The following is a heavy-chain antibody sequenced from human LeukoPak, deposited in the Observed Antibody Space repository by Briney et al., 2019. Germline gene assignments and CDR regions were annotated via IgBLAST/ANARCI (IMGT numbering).Heavy chain of an antibody. CDR1: GFTFSSYG. J-gene: IGHJ6*03. Sequence: PGGSLRLSCAASGFTFSSYGMHWVRQAPGKGLEWVAFIRYDGSNKYYADSVKGRFTISRDNSKNTLYLQMNSLRAEDTAVYSCAKVPYGARYYYYMDVWGKGTTVTVSS. CDR2: IRYDGSNK. CDR3: AKVPYGARYYYYMDV. D-gene: IGHD4/OR15-4a*01. V-gene: IGHV3-30*02.